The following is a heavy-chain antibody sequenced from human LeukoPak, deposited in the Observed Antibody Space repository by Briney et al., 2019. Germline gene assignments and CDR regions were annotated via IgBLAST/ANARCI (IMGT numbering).Heavy chain of an antibody. CDR1: GFTFSSYG. CDR3: AKDADIAAAGYYFDY. J-gene: IGHJ4*02. Sequence: PGRSLRLSCAASGFTFSSYGLHWVRQAPGKGLEWVAVISYDGSDKYSADSAKGRFTISRDNSKNTLYLQMSGLRAEDSAVYFCAKDADIAAAGYYFDYWGQGTLVIVSS. D-gene: IGHD6-13*01. V-gene: IGHV3-30*18. CDR2: ISYDGSDK.